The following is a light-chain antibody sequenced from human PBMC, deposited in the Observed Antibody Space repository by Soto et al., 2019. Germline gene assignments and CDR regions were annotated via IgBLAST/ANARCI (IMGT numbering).Light chain of an antibody. CDR3: QQRTDWPPVYT. J-gene: IGKJ2*01. CDR2: GAS. CDR1: QSVSNNY. Sequence: EIVLTQSPGTLSLSPGERATLSCRASQSVSNNYLAWYQQKPGQAPRLLISGASSRATGIPDRFSGSGSGTDFTLTISSLEPEDFAVYYCQQRTDWPPVYTFGQGTKLEIK. V-gene: IGKV3D-20*02.